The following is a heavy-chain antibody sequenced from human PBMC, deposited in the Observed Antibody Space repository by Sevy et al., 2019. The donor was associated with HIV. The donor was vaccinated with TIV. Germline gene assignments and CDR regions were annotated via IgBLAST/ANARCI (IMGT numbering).Heavy chain of an antibody. D-gene: IGHD3-22*01. J-gene: IGHJ3*02. Sequence: GGSLRLSCAASGFAFTYAWMSWVRQAPGKGLEWVGLSKRKIDGGTTDYAAPVKGRFTISRDDSKNTLYLQMNSLKTEDTAVYYCTTVSGYYDRSFGTFDIWGQGTMVTVSS. CDR2: SKRKIDGGTT. CDR3: TTVSGYYDRSFGTFDI. CDR1: GFAFTYAW. V-gene: IGHV3-15*01.